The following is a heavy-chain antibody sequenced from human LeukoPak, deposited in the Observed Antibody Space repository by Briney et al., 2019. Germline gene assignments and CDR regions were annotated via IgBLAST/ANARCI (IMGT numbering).Heavy chain of an antibody. V-gene: IGHV4-39*07. CDR3: ARGTKATGGAFDI. D-gene: IGHD1-7*01. CDR2: IYYSGST. Sequence: SETLSLTCTVSGGSISSSSYYWGWIRQPPGKGLEWIGSIYYSGSTYYNPSLKSRVTISVDRSKNQSSLKLSSVTAADTAVYYCARGTKATGGAFDIWGQGTMVTVSS. J-gene: IGHJ3*02. CDR1: GGSISSSSYY.